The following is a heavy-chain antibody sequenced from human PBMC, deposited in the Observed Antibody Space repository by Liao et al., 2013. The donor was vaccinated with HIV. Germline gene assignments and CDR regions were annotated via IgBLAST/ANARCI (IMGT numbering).Heavy chain of an antibody. D-gene: IGHD6-13*01. J-gene: IGHJ4*02. Sequence: QAQLQQWGAGLLKPSETLSLTCTVSGGSISSYYWSWIRQPPGKGLEWIGYIYDTGSTNYNPSLKSRVTLSVDTSKNQFSLRLRSVTAADTAVYYCARGLGSSIDYWGQGTLVTVSS. CDR3: ARGLGSSIDY. V-gene: IGHV4-59*01. CDR2: IYDTGST. CDR1: GGSISSYY.